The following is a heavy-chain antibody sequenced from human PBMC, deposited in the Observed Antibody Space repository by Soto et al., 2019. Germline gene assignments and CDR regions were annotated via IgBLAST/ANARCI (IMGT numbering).Heavy chain of an antibody. CDR1: GGTFSSYT. J-gene: IGHJ5*02. CDR3: ARDSWFDP. CDR2: IIPILGIA. Sequence: QVQLVQSGAEVKKPGSSVKVSCKASGGTFSSYTVSWVRQAPGQGLGWMGRIIPILGIANYAQKCQGRVTITADKSTGTAYMELSSLRSEDTAVYYCARDSWFDPWGEGSLVIVSS. V-gene: IGHV1-69*08.